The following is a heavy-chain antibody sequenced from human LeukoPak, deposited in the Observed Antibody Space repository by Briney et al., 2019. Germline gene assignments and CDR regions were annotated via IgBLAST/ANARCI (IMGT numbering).Heavy chain of an antibody. D-gene: IGHD1-14*01. CDR1: GFTFINAW. CDR3: TSGVGTLDY. J-gene: IGHJ4*02. V-gene: IGHV3-15*01. Sequence: GGSLRPSCAASGFTFINAWMTWVRQAPGKGLEWVGRIQSTTNGGTPDYATPVKGRFTISRDDSKNTLYLQMNSLKTEDTAVYYCTSGVGTLDYWGQGALVTVSS. CDR2: IQSTTNGGTP.